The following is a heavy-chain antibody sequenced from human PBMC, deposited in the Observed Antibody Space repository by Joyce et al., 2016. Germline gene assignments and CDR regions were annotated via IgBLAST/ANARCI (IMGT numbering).Heavy chain of an antibody. CDR1: GFIVSNHF. Sequence: EVQLVESGGGLIQPGGSLRLSCAASGFIVSNHFTGWVRQAPGKGLEGVSIFYSGGTIYYTDPVKGRFTISRDNSRNTLSLQMDNVRVEDTAVYYCVGGSSYGNLYHRGQGTLVTVSS. V-gene: IGHV3-53*01. CDR3: VGGSSYGNLYH. J-gene: IGHJ4*02. CDR2: FYSGGTI. D-gene: IGHD5-18*01.